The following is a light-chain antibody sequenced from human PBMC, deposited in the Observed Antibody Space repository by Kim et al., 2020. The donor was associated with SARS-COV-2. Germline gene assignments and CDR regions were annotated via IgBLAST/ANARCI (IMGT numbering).Light chain of an antibody. Sequence: SYELTQPPSVSVAPGQTAGITCGRDNIGSKSVHWYQQKPGQAPVLVIYYDSVRPSGIPERFSGSNSGNTATLTISRVDAGDEADYYCQLWDSGNILFGGG. V-gene: IGLV3-21*01. CDR3: QLWDSGNIL. CDR2: YDS. J-gene: IGLJ2*01. CDR1: NIGSKS.